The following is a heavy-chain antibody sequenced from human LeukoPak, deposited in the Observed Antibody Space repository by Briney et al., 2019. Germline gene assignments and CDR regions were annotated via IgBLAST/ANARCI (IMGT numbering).Heavy chain of an antibody. Sequence: GGSLRLSCAASGFTFSNAWMSWVRQAPGKGLEWVGRIKSKTDGGTTDYAAPVKGRFTISRDDSKNTLYLQMNSLKTEDTAVYYCTTSTVGRAADFDYWGQGTLVTVSS. V-gene: IGHV3-15*01. CDR2: IKSKTDGGTT. D-gene: IGHD4-23*01. CDR1: GFTFSNAW. J-gene: IGHJ4*02. CDR3: TTSTVGRAADFDY.